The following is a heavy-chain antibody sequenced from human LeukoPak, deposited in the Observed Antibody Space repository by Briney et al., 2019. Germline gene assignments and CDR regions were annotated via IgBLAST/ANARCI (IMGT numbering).Heavy chain of an antibody. V-gene: IGHV4-34*01. Sequence: SETLSLTCAVYGGSFSGYYWSWIRQPPGKGLEWIGEINHSGSTNYNPSLKSRVTISVDTSKNQFSLKLSSVTAEDTAVYYCAKDRFRGYWGQGTLVTVSS. CDR3: AKDRFRGY. J-gene: IGHJ4*02. CDR2: INHSGST. D-gene: IGHD3-10*01. CDR1: GGSFSGYY.